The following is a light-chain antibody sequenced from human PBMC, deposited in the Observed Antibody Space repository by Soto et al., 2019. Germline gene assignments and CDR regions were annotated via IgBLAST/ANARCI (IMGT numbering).Light chain of an antibody. J-gene: IGLJ1*01. CDR2: DVS. CDR3: CSYAGSYDYV. CDR1: SSDVGGYNY. Sequence: QSALTQPRSVSGCPGQSVTISCTGTSSDVGGYNYVSWYQQHPGKAPKLMIYDVSKRPSGVPDRFSGSKSGNTASLPISGLQAEDEADYYCCSYAGSYDYVFGTGTKVTVL. V-gene: IGLV2-11*01.